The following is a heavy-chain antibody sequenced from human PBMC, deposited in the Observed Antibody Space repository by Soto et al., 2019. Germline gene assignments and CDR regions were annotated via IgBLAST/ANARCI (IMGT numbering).Heavy chain of an antibody. Sequence: QVQLVQSGAEVKKPGASVKISCQASGFTLNTYDLYWVRQAPRQSLEWMGRITAANDDTQYSQNVKGRVTISWDTSANTAYFEMRGLRSEETATYYCARTVRCNGLEKGLDVWGQGTTV. D-gene: IGHD1-1*01. CDR2: ITAANDDT. V-gene: IGHV1-3*01. CDR1: GFTLNTYD. J-gene: IGHJ6*02. CDR3: ARTVRCNGLEKGLDV.